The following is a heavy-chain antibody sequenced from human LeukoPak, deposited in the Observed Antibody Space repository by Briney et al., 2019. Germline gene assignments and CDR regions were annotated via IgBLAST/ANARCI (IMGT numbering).Heavy chain of an antibody. J-gene: IGHJ6*03. CDR2: IRYDGSNK. D-gene: IGHD3-10*01. CDR3: AKAHGSGFNYYYYIDV. Sequence: GGSLRLSCVASGFTLSGYGMYWVRQAPGKGLGWVAFIRYDGSNKYYADSVKGRFTISRDNSKNTLYLQMNSLRAEDSAVYYCAKAHGSGFNYYYYIDVWGKGTTVTISS. V-gene: IGHV3-30*02. CDR1: GFTLSGYG.